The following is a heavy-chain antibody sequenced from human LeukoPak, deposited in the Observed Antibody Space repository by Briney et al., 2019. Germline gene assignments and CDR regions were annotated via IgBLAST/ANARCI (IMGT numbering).Heavy chain of an antibody. J-gene: IGHJ4*02. CDR1: GYTFTGYY. CDR2: ISTYNGDT. V-gene: IGHV1-18*04. Sequence: GASVKVSCKASGYTFTGYYMHWVRQAPGQGLEWMGWISTYNGDTNYAQKLQGRVTMTTDTSTSTAYMELRSLRSDDTAVYYCARGSSYGFSMGYWGQGTLVTVSS. CDR3: ARGSSYGFSMGY. D-gene: IGHD3-16*01.